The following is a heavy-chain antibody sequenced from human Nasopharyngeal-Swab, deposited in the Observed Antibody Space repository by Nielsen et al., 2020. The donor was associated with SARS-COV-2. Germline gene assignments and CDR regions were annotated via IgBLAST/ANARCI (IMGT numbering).Heavy chain of an antibody. J-gene: IGHJ2*01. CDR2: IIPILGIA. V-gene: IGHV1-69*04. CDR1: GGTFSSYA. Sequence: SVKVSCKASGGTFSSYAISWVRQAPGQGLEWMGRIIPILGIANYAQKFQGRVTITADKSTSTAYMELNSLRSEDTAVYYCARGIPEGTLDFDLWGRGTLVTVSS. CDR3: ARGIPEGTLDFDL.